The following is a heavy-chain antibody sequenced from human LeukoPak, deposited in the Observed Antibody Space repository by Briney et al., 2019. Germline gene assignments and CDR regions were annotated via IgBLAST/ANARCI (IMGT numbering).Heavy chain of an antibody. Sequence: PSETLSLTCTVSGGSISSYYWSWIRQPAGKGLEWIGRSHTSGSTNYNPSLKSRVTMSVDTSRNQFSLKLSSVTTADTAVYYCARVPSDSYGWFEPWGQGTLVTVSS. CDR1: GGSISSYY. J-gene: IGHJ5*02. CDR3: ARVPSDSYGWFEP. CDR2: SHTSGST. V-gene: IGHV4-4*07. D-gene: IGHD2-21*02.